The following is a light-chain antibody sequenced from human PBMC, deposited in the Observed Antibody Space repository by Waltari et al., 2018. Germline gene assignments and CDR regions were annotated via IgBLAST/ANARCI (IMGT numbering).Light chain of an antibody. V-gene: IGLV1-40*01. CDR2: DNV. Sequence: QSVLTQPPSVSGAPGQRVTISCTGSSSNVGAGFDLHWYQQLPGTAPKLLIYDNVNRPSGAPDRCSGSKSGTSASLAIAGLQAEDEAYYYCQSYDVSLSAWVFGGGTKVTVL. CDR1: SSNVGAGFD. CDR3: QSYDVSLSAWV. J-gene: IGLJ3*02.